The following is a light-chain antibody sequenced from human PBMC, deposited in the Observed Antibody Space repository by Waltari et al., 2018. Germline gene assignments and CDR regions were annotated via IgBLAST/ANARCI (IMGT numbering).Light chain of an antibody. J-gene: IGLJ3*02. Sequence: SYELTQPPSVSVSPGQTARIACSGDALPRKYAYWYQHKSGQAPVLVIYEETKRPSAIPGRFSGSSSGAVATLTISGAQEEDEADYYCYSTDISGSLWVFGGGTKVTVL. CDR1: ALPRKY. CDR2: EET. CDR3: YSTDISGSLWV. V-gene: IGLV3-10*01.